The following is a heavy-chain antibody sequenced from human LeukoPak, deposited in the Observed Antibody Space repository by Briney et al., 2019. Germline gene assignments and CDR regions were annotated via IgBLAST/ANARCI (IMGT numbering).Heavy chain of an antibody. D-gene: IGHD2-2*03. J-gene: IGHJ4*02. CDR1: GFTFSSYA. CDR2: ISGSGGST. V-gene: IGHV3-23*01. Sequence: GGSLRLSCAASGFTFSSYAISWVRQAPGKGLEWVSAISGSGGSTYYADSVKGRFTISRDNSKNTLYLQMNSLRAEDTAVYYCAKAGVRNVAWIEAIDYWGQGTLVTASS. CDR3: AKAGVRNVAWIEAIDY.